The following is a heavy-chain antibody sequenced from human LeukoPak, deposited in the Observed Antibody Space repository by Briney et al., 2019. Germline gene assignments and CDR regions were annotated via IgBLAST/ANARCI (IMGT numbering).Heavy chain of an antibody. CDR2: INHSGST. Sequence: MPSETLSLTCAVYGGSFSGYYWSWIRQPPGKGLEWIGEINHSGSTNYNPSLKSRVTISVDTSKNQFSLKLSSVTAADTAVYYCARGTTFDYWGQGTLVTVSS. D-gene: IGHD2/OR15-2a*01. CDR3: ARGTTFDY. J-gene: IGHJ4*02. V-gene: IGHV4-34*01. CDR1: GGSFSGYY.